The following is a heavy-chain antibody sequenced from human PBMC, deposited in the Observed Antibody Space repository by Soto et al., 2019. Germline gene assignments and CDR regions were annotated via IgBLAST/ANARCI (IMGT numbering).Heavy chain of an antibody. V-gene: IGHV4-31*03. J-gene: IGHJ4*02. D-gene: IGHD6-13*01. CDR2: IYYSGST. CDR1: GGSISSGGYY. Sequence: QVQLQESGPGLVKPSQTLSLTCTVSGGSISSGGYYWSWIRQHPGKGLEWIGYIYYSGSTYYNPSLKSRVTISVDTAKNQFSLKLSSVTAADTAVYYCARGVGSSWYEDYFDYWGQGTLVTVSS. CDR3: ARGVGSSWYEDYFDY.